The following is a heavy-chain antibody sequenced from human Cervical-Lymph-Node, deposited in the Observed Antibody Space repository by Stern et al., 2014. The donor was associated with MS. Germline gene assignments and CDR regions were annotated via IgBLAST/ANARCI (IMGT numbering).Heavy chain of an antibody. CDR1: GYKFSIYW. CDR2: IYPGDSET. V-gene: IGHV5-51*01. D-gene: IGHD1-14*01. J-gene: IGHJ4*02. Sequence: VQLVESGAELIRPGESLKISCKGSGYKFSIYWIAWVRQMPGKGLEWMGIIYPGDSETRYRPSFQGPVTQSAGKSTSTAYLQWSSLNASDTAMYFCARQTTAWASDVWGQGTLVTGSS. CDR3: ARQTTAWASDV.